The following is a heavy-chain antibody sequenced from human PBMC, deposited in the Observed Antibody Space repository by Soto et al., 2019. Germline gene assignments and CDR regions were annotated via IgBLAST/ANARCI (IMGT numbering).Heavy chain of an antibody. CDR2: ISYDGSNK. V-gene: IGHV3-30*18. J-gene: IGHJ4*02. CDR1: GFTFSSYG. Sequence: QVQLVESGGGVVQPGRSLRLSCAASGFTFSSYGMHWVRQAPGKGLEWVAVISYDGSNKYYADSVKGRFTISRDNSKNTLYLQMNSLGAEDTAVYYCAKASSAAYWGQGTLVTVSS. CDR3: AKASSAAY. D-gene: IGHD6-6*01.